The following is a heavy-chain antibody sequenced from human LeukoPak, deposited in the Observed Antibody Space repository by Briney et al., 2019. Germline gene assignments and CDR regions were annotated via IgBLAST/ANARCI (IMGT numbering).Heavy chain of an antibody. CDR1: GGSISSSSYY. CDR2: IYYSGST. J-gene: IGHJ6*03. Sequence: SETLSLTCTVSGGSISSSSYYWGWIRQPPGKGLEWIGRIYYSGSTYYNPSLKSRVTISVDTSKNQFSLKLSSVTAADTALYYCARVAGRSSSSAYYYYYYMDVWGKGTTVTVSS. CDR3: ARVAGRSSSSAYYYYYYMDV. V-gene: IGHV4-39*07. D-gene: IGHD6-6*01.